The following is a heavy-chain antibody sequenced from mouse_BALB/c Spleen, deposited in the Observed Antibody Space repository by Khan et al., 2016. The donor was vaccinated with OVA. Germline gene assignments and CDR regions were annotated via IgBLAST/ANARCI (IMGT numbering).Heavy chain of an antibody. D-gene: IGHD2-2*01. CDR1: GFTFSNYD. J-gene: IGHJ3*01. CDR3: ARRGYDEAWFAY. CDR2: ISSAGSYT. V-gene: IGHV5-6*01. Sequence: EVELVESGGDLVKPGGSLKLSCAASGFTFSNYDMSWVRQTPDKRLGWVATISSAGSYTYYPDSVKGRFTISRDNAKNTLYLQLSSPKSEDTAMYYCARRGYDEAWFAYWGHGTLVTVSA.